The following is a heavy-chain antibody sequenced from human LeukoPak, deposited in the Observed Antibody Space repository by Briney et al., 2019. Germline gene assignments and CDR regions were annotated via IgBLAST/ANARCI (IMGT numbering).Heavy chain of an antibody. V-gene: IGHV3-21*01. CDR3: ARDRSPYASGKYYFDY. D-gene: IGHD3-10*01. J-gene: IGHJ4*01. CDR1: GFTFSGYW. CDR2: ISSSSSYI. Sequence: GGSLRLSCAASGFTFSGYWMHWVRQAPGKELEWVSSISSSSSYIYYADSVKGRFTISRDNPKNSLYLQVNSLRDEDTAVYYCARDRSPYASGKYYFDYWGQGTLVTVSS.